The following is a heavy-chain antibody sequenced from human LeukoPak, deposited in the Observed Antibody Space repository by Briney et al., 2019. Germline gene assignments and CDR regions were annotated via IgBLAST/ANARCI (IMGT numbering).Heavy chain of an antibody. D-gene: IGHD3-3*01. CDR3: AKGLMAYDFWSGSNFDY. CDR1: GFTFSDYY. CDR2: ISSSGSTI. J-gene: IGHJ4*02. Sequence: GGSLRLSCAASGFTFSDYYMSWIRQAPGKGLEWVSYISSSGSTIYYADSVKGRFTISRDNSKNTLYLQMNSLRAEDTAVYYCAKGLMAYDFWSGSNFDYWGQGTLVTVSS. V-gene: IGHV3-11*01.